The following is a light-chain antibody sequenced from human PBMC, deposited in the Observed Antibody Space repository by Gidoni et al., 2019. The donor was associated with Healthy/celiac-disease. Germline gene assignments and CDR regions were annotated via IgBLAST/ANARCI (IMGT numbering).Light chain of an antibody. Sequence: DIVMTQSPDSLAVSLGERATINCKSSQSVLYSSNNKNYLAWYQQKPGQPPKLLIYWASTRESGVPDRFSGSGSWTDFTLTISSLQAEDVSVYYCQQYYSTPYTFGQETKLEIK. V-gene: IGKV4-1*01. J-gene: IGKJ2*01. CDR1: QSVLYSSNNKNY. CDR2: WAS. CDR3: QQYYSTPYT.